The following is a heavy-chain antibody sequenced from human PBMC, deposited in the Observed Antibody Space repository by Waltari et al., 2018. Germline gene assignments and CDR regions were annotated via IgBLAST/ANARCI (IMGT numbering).Heavy chain of an antibody. CDR2: ITAGNGNT. Sequence: QVQLVQSGAEVKKPGASVKVSCKASGYTFTSYAMHWVRQAPGQRLEWMGWITAGNGNTKYSQKFQGRVTITRDTSASTAYMELSSLRSEDTAVYYCARATRGGCSGGSCYSSWFDPWGQGTLVTVSS. J-gene: IGHJ5*02. CDR1: GYTFTSYA. CDR3: ARATRGGCSGGSCYSSWFDP. V-gene: IGHV1-3*01. D-gene: IGHD2-15*01.